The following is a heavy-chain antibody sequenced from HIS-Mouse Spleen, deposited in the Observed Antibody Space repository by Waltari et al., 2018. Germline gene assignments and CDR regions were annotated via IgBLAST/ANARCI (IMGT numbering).Heavy chain of an antibody. CDR3: ARDFHDFWSGYYGGDKKHDAFDI. CDR2: IYTSGST. CDR1: VGSISSYY. V-gene: IGHV4-4*07. D-gene: IGHD3-3*01. J-gene: IGHJ3*02. Sequence: QVQLQESGPGLVKPSETLSLTCTVSVGSISSYYWSWSRQPAGKGLEWIGRIYTSGSTNYNPSLKSRVTMSVDTSKNQFSLKLSSVTAADTAVYYCARDFHDFWSGYYGGDKKHDAFDIWGQGTMVTVSS.